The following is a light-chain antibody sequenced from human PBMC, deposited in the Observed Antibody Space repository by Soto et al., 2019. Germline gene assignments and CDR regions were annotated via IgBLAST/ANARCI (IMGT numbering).Light chain of an antibody. Sequence: DIQMTQSPSSVSASVGDRVTITCRASQGIYSWLAWYQQKPGKAPKLLIYGASSLQSGVPSRFSGSGAATDFTLTISSLQPEDFATYSCQQANSFPFTFGQGTKLDIK. CDR1: QGIYSW. J-gene: IGKJ2*01. CDR2: GAS. CDR3: QQANSFPFT. V-gene: IGKV1D-12*01.